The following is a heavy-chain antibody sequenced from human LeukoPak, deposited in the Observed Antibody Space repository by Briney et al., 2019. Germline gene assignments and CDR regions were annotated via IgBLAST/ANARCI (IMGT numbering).Heavy chain of an antibody. J-gene: IGHJ4*02. CDR1: GGSISSYY. V-gene: IGHV4-59*12. CDR3: ARSKGTYYYDSSGYTY. CDR2: IDHSGYT. D-gene: IGHD3-22*01. Sequence: SETLSLTCTVSGGSISSYYWSWIRQPPGKGLEWIGYIDHSGYTNYNPSLKSRVTISVDTSKNQFSLKLSSVTAADTAVYYCARSKGTYYYDSSGYTYWGQGTLVTVSS.